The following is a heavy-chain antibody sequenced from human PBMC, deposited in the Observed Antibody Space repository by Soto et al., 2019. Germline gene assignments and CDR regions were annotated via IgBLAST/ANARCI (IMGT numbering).Heavy chain of an antibody. CDR3: ARAPYGSGGSCYLDY. J-gene: IGHJ4*02. V-gene: IGHV1-69*01. CDR1: GGTFSSYA. Sequence: QVQLVQSGAEVKKPGSSVKVSCKASGGTFSSYAIRWVRQAPGQGLEWMGGIIPIFGTANYAQKFRGRVTITADESKSTVYIEMSSLRSEDTAVYYCARAPYGSGGSCYLDYLGQGTRVTVSS. D-gene: IGHD2-15*01. CDR2: IIPIFGTA.